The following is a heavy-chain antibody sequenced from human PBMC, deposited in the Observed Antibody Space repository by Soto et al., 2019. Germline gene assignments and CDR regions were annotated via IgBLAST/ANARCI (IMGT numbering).Heavy chain of an antibody. V-gene: IGHV4-4*02. J-gene: IGHJ6*02. D-gene: IGHD2-15*01. CDR1: GIAIGSSIW. Sequence: QVQLQESGPGQVKPSGVLSLTCRVSGIAIGSSIWWTWVRQSPGRGLEWIGEAYHSGSTNYNPSLRSRVTISVDKSRNQFSLKLTSVTAADTAVYYCARGNCSGGSCYSRPPGYYYYGLDVWGQGTTVTVSS. CDR3: ARGNCSGGSCYSRPPGYYYYGLDV. CDR2: AYHSGST.